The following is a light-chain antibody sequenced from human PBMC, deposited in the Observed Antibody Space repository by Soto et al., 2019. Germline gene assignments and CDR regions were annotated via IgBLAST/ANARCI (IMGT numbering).Light chain of an antibody. J-gene: IGKJ3*01. V-gene: IGKV3-15*01. CDR2: GAS. CDR3: QQYHHWPPKVT. CDR1: QSINTN. Sequence: DIVMTQSPATLSVSPGERATLSCRASQSINTNLAWYQQKPGQAPRLLIYGASTRATLIPARFSGSGSGTEFTLTISGLQADDFAVYYCQQYHHWPPKVTFGPGTRVDI.